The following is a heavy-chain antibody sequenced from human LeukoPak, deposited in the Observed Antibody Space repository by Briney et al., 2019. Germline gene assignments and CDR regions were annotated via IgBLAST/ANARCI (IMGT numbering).Heavy chain of an antibody. CDR2: IWYDGSNK. D-gene: IGHD2/OR15-2a*01. V-gene: IGHV3-33*06. CDR1: GFTFSSYG. CDR3: AKRGEYSTMAAFDY. Sequence: GGSLRLSCAASGFTFSSYGMHWVRQAPGKGLEWVAVIWYDGSNKYYADSVKGRFTISRDNSKNTLYLQMNSLRAEDTAVYYCAKRGEYSTMAAFDYWGQGTLAAVSS. J-gene: IGHJ4*02.